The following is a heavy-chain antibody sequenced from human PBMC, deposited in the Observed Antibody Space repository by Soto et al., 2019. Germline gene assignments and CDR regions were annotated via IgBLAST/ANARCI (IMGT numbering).Heavy chain of an antibody. V-gene: IGHV1-18*01. CDR3: SREASVLIPAAQPSRFDS. CDR1: GYSFMKYG. D-gene: IGHD2-2*01. Sequence: ASVKVSCKGFGYSFMKYGINWVRQAPGQGLEWVGWISPYSGYTHSAQKFHGRLTLTTDTAASTAYMELRILRSADTALYYCSREASVLIPAAQPSRFDSWGQGTLVTVSS. J-gene: IGHJ4*02. CDR2: ISPYSGYT.